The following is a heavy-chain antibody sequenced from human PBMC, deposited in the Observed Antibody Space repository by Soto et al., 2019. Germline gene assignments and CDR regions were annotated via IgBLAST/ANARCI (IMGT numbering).Heavy chain of an antibody. CDR1: GGSINDADYY. D-gene: IGHD1-26*01. CDR3: ATQEVGGSYVYTFDP. V-gene: IGHV4-39*01. J-gene: IGHJ5*02. Sequence: SETLSLTCTVSGGSINDADYYWTWIRQPPGKGLEWIGSIYYSGSTYYNPSLKSRVTISVDTSKNQFSLKLSSVTAADTAVYYCATQEVGGSYVYTFDPWGQGTLVTVSS. CDR2: IYYSGST.